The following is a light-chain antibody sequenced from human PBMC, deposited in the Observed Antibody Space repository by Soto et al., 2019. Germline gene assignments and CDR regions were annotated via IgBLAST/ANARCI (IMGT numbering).Light chain of an antibody. CDR3: SSYTSSSTLV. V-gene: IGLV2-14*01. Sequence: QSALTQPASVSGSPGQSITISCTGTNSDVGDYNYVSWYRQHPGQAPELMIYDVFNRPSGVSNRFSGSKSGNTASLTISGVQVDDEADYYCSSYTSSSTLVFGGGTKLT. CDR1: NSDVGDYNY. CDR2: DVF. J-gene: IGLJ2*01.